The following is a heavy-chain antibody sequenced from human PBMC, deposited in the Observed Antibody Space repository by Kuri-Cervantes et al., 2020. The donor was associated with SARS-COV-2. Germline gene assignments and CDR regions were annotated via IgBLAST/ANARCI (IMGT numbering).Heavy chain of an antibody. CDR3: ARSGDDYNLFDY. D-gene: IGHD5-12*01. Sequence: GGSLRLSCKASGYTFTGYYMHWVRQAPGQGLEWMGWINPNSGGTNYAQKFQGSVTMTSDTSTSTVYMELRSLRSEDTAVYYCARSGDDYNLFDYWGQGTLVTVSS. CDR2: INPNSGGT. CDR1: GYTFTGYY. V-gene: IGHV1-2*02. J-gene: IGHJ4*02.